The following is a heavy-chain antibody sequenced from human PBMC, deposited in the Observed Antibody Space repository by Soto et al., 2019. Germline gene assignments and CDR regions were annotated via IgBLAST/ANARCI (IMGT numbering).Heavy chain of an antibody. CDR1: GYTFATYA. J-gene: IGHJ4*02. D-gene: IGHD3-16*01. V-gene: IGHV1-18*01. CDR2: MSAYNGNT. CDR3: ARVGGALGDLDY. Sequence: QVQLVQSGPELKKPGTSVTVSCKASGYTFATYAVSWVRQAPGQGLEWMGWMSAYNGNTINAQKFQGRVTLTTDTSTSTAYMALTSLTSDDTAVYYCARVGGALGDLDYWGQGPLVTVSS.